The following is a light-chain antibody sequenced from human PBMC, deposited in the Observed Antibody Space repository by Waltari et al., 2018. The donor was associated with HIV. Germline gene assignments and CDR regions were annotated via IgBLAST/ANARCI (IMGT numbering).Light chain of an antibody. CDR2: DVD. J-gene: IGLJ3*02. CDR3: SSYRNNYVLV. CDR1: GNGVHTYQL. Sequence: PGQSITISCTGIGNGVHTYQLVSWYQQRPDRAPQLIIYDVDTRPSGVSYRFSGAKYGNTASLTISGLQAEDEADYYYCSSYRNNYVLVFGGGTKLTVL. V-gene: IGLV2-14*02.